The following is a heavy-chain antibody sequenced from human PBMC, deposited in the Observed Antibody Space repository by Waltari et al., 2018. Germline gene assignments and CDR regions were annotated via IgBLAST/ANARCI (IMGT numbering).Heavy chain of an antibody. CDR3: ARGGYDYIWGSYRYTPFDY. J-gene: IGHJ4*02. V-gene: IGHV4-34*01. CDR2: INHRGST. D-gene: IGHD3-16*02. CDR1: GGSFSGYY. Sequence: QVQLQQWGAGLLKPSETLSLTCAVYGGSFSGYYWSWIRPPPGKGRGWIGEINHRGSTNYNPARKSRVTISVDTAKNQFSLKLSSVTAADTAVYYCARGGYDYIWGSYRYTPFDYWGQGTLVTVSS.